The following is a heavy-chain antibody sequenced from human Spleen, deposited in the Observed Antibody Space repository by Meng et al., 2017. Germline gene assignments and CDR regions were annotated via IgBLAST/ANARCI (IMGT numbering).Heavy chain of an antibody. CDR3: ARDPYGDYAAWSDY. CDR1: GYTLTELS. Sequence: ASVKVSCKVSGYTLTELSLHWVRQAPGKGLEWMGGFDPENTEIIYAQRFQGRVTMTEDTSTDTAYMELRSLRSDDTAVYYCARDPYGDYAAWSDYWGQGTLVTVSS. CDR2: FDPENTEI. D-gene: IGHD4-17*01. V-gene: IGHV1-24*01. J-gene: IGHJ4*02.